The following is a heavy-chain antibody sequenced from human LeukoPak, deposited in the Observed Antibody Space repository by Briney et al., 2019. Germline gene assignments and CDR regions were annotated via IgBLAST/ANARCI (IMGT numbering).Heavy chain of an antibody. J-gene: IGHJ3*02. D-gene: IGHD3-22*01. CDR1: GYTFTGYY. CDR3: AKDQALIVGEVAFVI. CDR2: INPNSGGT. V-gene: IGHV1-2*02. Sequence: ASVKVSCKASGYTFTGYYMHWVRQAPGQGLEWMGWINPNSGGTNYAQKFQGRVTMTRDTSISTAYMELSRLRSDDTAVYYCAKDQALIVGEVAFVIWGQGTMVTVSS.